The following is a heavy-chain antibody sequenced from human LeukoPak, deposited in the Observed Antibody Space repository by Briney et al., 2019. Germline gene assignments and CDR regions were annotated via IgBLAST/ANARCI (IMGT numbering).Heavy chain of an antibody. CDR1: GFTFAGYS. D-gene: IGHD2-15*01. V-gene: IGHV3-23*01. CDR2: LSGGGGHT. J-gene: IGHJ4*02. Sequence: PGGSLRLSCAASGFTFAGYSMTWVRQAPGKGLEWVSTLSGGGGHTFYPDSVKGRFTISRDNSKNTLSLQMDSLRAEDTAVYYCAKLAHNLYCTGGSCPYCHGYWGQGTLVTVSS. CDR3: AKLAHNLYCTGGSCPYCHGY.